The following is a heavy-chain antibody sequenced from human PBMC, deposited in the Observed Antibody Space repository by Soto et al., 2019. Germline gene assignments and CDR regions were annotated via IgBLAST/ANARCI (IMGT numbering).Heavy chain of an antibody. CDR1: GDTFSSYA. Sequence: SVKVSCKASGDTFSSYAISWVRQAPGQGLEWMGGIIPIFGTANYAQKFQGRVTITADESTSTAYMELSSLRSEDTAVYYCARDDDILTGTGDYYYGMDVWGQGTTVTVSS. CDR2: IIPIFGTA. CDR3: ARDDDILTGTGDYYYGMDV. D-gene: IGHD3-9*01. V-gene: IGHV1-69*13. J-gene: IGHJ6*02.